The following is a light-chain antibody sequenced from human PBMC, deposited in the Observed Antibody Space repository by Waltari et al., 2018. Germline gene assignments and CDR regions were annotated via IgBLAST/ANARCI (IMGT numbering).Light chain of an antibody. CDR2: DTS. V-gene: IGKV1-12*01. CDR3: QQADSFPLS. CDR1: QGINDF. Sequence: DIQMTQSPSFVSASVGDRVTITCRASQGINDFLAWYQQKAGKAPKLLIYDTSSLQSGVPSRFSGSGSGTDFTLSISSLQPEDSATYLCQQADSFPLSFGGGTKVEIK. J-gene: IGKJ4*01.